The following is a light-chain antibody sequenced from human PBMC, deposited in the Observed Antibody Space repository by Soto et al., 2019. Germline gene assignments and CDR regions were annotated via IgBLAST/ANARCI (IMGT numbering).Light chain of an antibody. V-gene: IGKV3-15*01. Sequence: EIVLTQSPATLSLSPGERATFSCRASQSVSSYLAWYQQKPGQAPRLLIYGASTRVTGIPARFSGSGSGTEFTLTISSLQSEDFAVYHCQQYYNWWTFGQGTKVDIK. J-gene: IGKJ1*01. CDR2: GAS. CDR1: QSVSSY. CDR3: QQYYNWWT.